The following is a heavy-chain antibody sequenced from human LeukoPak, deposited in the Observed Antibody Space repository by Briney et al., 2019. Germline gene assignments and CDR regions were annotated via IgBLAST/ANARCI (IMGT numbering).Heavy chain of an antibody. D-gene: IGHD4-23*01. J-gene: IGHJ6*03. CDR1: GFTFSSYA. CDR2: ISGSGGST. V-gene: IGHV3-23*01. Sequence: GGSLRLSCAASGFTFSSYAMSWVRQAPGKGLEWVSAISGSGGSTYYADSVKGRFTISRDNSKNTLYLQMNSLRAEDTAVYYCAKGVHGGVVGYYYYYYMDVWGKGTTVTVSS. CDR3: AKGVHGGVVGYYYYYYMDV.